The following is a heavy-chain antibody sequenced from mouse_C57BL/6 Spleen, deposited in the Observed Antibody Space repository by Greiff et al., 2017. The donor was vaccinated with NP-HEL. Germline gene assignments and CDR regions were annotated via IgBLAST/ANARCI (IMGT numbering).Heavy chain of an antibody. CDR2: IDPSDSYT. Sequence: VQLQQPGAELVRPGTSVKLSCKASGYTFTSYWMHWVKQRPGQGLEWIGVIDPSDSYTNYNQKFKGKATLTVDTSSSTAYMQLSSLTSEDSAVYYCARGGYGSSYAWFAYWGQGTLVTVSA. J-gene: IGHJ3*01. V-gene: IGHV1-59*01. CDR1: GYTFTSYW. CDR3: ARGGYGSSYAWFAY. D-gene: IGHD1-1*01.